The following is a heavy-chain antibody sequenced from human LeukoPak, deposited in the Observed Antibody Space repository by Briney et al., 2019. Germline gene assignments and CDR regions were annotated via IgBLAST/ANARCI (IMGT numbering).Heavy chain of an antibody. J-gene: IGHJ4*02. CDR1: AYSMSSGDY. CDR2: IYHSGST. CDR3: ARDSGAGFDY. Sequence: SETLSLTCTVSAYSMSSGDYWGWIRQPPGKGLKWIGSIYHSGSTYYNPSLKSRITISVDTSKKQFSLNLSSVTAADTAVYYCARDSGAGFDYWGQGTLVTVSS. V-gene: IGHV4-38-2*02. D-gene: IGHD1-26*01.